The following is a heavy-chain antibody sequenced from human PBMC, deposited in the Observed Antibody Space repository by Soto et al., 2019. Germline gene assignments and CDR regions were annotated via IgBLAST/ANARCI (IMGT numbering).Heavy chain of an antibody. CDR2: IITILGIA. CDR1: GGTFSSYT. V-gene: IGHV1-69*08. CDR3: ARDPYDSSGYYYVYWSDP. Sequence: QVQLVQSGAEVKKPGSSVKVSCKASGGTFSSYTISWVRQAPGQGLEWMGRIITILGIANYAQQFQGRVTITADKSTSTAYMGLTGLRAEDTAVYYRARDPYDSSGYYYVYWSDPWGQGTLVTVSS. D-gene: IGHD3-22*01. J-gene: IGHJ5*02.